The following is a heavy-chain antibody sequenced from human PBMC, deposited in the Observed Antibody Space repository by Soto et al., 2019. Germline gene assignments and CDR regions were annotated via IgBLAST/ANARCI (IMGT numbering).Heavy chain of an antibody. Sequence: GGCLGISCASSVLPFIIYAMSWVRQVPGKGLDWVSTISDSADSAYYADSVKGRFTISRDNSKNTLYLQMNSLRAEDTAVYYCARPYGGKIGDALDLWGQGTTVTVSS. CDR3: ARPYGGKIGDALDL. D-gene: IGHD2-15*01. CDR1: VLPFIIYA. CDR2: ISDSADSA. V-gene: IGHV3-23*01. J-gene: IGHJ3*01.